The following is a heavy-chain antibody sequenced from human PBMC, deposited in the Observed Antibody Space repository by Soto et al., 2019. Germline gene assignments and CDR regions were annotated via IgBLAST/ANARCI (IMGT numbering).Heavy chain of an antibody. D-gene: IGHD6-19*01. V-gene: IGHV1-18*01. Sequence: QVQLVQSGAEVKKPGASVKVSCKASGYTFTSYGISWVRQAPGQGLEWMGWISAYNGNTNYAQKLQGRVTMTTDTSTSTAYMALWSLRSDDTAVYYCARDDFGYSSGQSFDYWVHGTLVTVSS. CDR1: GYTFTSYG. J-gene: IGHJ4*03. CDR2: ISAYNGNT. CDR3: ARDDFGYSSGQSFDY.